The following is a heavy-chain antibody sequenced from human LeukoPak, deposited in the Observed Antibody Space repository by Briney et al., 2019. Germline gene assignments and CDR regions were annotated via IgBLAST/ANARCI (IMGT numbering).Heavy chain of an antibody. Sequence: GESLKISCKGFGYSFTSYWIGWVRQMPGKGLEWMGIIYPGDSDTRYSPSFQGQVTLLVDTSISTAYLQWSSLKASDTAMYYCATVMTTDDAFDIWGQGTMVTVSS. J-gene: IGHJ3*02. CDR2: IYPGDSDT. CDR3: ATVMTTDDAFDI. CDR1: GYSFTSYW. V-gene: IGHV5-51*01. D-gene: IGHD4-17*01.